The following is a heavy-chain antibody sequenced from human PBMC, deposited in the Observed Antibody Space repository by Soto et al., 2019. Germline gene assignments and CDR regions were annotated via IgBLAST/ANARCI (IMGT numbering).Heavy chain of an antibody. D-gene: IGHD3-9*01. CDR2: INHSGST. V-gene: IGHV4-34*01. J-gene: IGHJ4*02. Sequence: PSETLSLTCAVYGGSFSGYYWSWIRQPPGKGLEWIGEINHSGSTNYNPSLKSRVTISVDTSKNQFSLKLSSVTAADTAVYYCARAILYYDFLTVYYKGAFIFDNWGQETLVTVSS. CDR1: GGSFSGYY. CDR3: ARAILYYDFLTVYYKGAFIFDN.